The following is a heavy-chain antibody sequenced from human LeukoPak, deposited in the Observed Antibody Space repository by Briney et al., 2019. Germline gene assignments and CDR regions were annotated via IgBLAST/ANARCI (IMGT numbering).Heavy chain of an antibody. CDR1: GYTFTSYD. D-gene: IGHD3-3*01. V-gene: IGHV1-8*03. Sequence: ASVKVSCKASGYTFTSYDINWVRQATGQGPEWMGWMNPNSGNTGYAQKFQGRVTITRNTSISTADMELSSLRSEDTAVYYCARGGYYDFWSGYYSDIYYYYYMDVWGKGTTVTVSS. J-gene: IGHJ6*03. CDR3: ARGGYYDFWSGYYSDIYYYYYMDV. CDR2: MNPNSGNT.